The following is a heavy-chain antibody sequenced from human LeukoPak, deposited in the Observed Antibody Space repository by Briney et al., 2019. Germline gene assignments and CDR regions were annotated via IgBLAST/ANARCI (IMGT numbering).Heavy chain of an antibody. CDR3: ADGSPGPTTYFDY. J-gene: IGHJ4*02. CDR1: GFTFSNYG. Sequence: PGGSLRLSCAASGFTFSNYGMYWVRQAPGKGLECVSAITGDGGTTYYADSVKGRFTISRDNSKNTLYLQMNCLRAEDMAVYYCADGSPGPTTYFDYWGQGTLVTVSS. D-gene: IGHD5-12*01. V-gene: IGHV3-23*01. CDR2: ITGDGGTT.